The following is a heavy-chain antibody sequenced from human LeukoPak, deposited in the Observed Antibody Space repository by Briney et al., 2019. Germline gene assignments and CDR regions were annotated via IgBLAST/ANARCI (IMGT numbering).Heavy chain of an antibody. Sequence: GGSLRLSCAASGFRFSSYGMQWVRQAPGKGLEWVSAITNNGGSTYYADSVKGRFTISRDNSKNSLYLQMNSLRAEDTAVYYCARLYSNYPPDAFDIWGQGTMVTVSS. CDR1: GFRFSSYG. CDR2: ITNNGGST. D-gene: IGHD4-11*01. V-gene: IGHV3-23*01. J-gene: IGHJ3*02. CDR3: ARLYSNYPPDAFDI.